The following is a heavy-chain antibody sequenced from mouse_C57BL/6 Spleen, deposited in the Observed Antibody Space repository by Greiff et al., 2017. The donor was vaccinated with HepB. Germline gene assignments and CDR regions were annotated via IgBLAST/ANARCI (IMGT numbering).Heavy chain of an antibody. CDR3: TGLITTVVPFDY. CDR1: GYTFTSYW. D-gene: IGHD1-1*01. J-gene: IGHJ2*01. V-gene: IGHV1-5*01. CDR2: IYPGNSDT. Sequence: VQLKQSGTVLARPGASVKMSCKTSGYTFTSYWMHWVKQRPGQGLEWIGAIYPGNSDTSYNQKFKGKAKLTAVTSASTAYMELSSLTNEDSAVYYCTGLITTVVPFDYWGQGTTLTVSS.